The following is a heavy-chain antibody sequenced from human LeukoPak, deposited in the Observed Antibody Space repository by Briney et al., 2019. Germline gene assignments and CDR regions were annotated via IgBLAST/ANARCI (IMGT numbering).Heavy chain of an antibody. CDR1: GFTFSSYS. V-gene: IGHV3-21*01. CDR2: ISSSSSSYSYT. CDR3: ARDDDRPDNGLDY. Sequence: GGSLRLSCAASGFTFSSYSMHWVRQAPGKGLEWISSISSSSSSYSYTYYADSVKGRFTISRDNAKNALLLQMNSLRAEDTAVYYCARDDDRPDNGLDYWGQGTLVTVSS. D-gene: IGHD3-22*01. J-gene: IGHJ4*02.